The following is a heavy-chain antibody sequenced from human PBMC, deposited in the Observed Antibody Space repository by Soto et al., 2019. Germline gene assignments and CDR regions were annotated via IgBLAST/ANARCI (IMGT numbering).Heavy chain of an antibody. Sequence: SETLSLTCTVSGGSISSGGYYWSWIRQHPGKGLEWIGYIYYSGSTYYNPSLKSRVTISVDTSKNQFTLKLSSVTAADTAVYYCARRADYGDYEPVIYFEYWGKGTRVTVPS. CDR2: IYYSGST. J-gene: IGHJ4*02. D-gene: IGHD4-17*01. V-gene: IGHV4-31*03. CDR3: ARRADYGDYEPVIYFEY. CDR1: GGSISSGGYY.